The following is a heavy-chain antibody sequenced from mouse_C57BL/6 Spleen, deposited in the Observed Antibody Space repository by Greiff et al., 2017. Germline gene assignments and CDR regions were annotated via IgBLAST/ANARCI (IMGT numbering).Heavy chain of an antibody. CDR3: ARKIYSNYGYFDV. CDR2: IDPSDSYT. J-gene: IGHJ1*03. D-gene: IGHD2-5*01. V-gene: IGHV1-59*01. Sequence: QVQLQQPGAELVRPGTSVKLSCKASGYTFTSYWMTWVKQRPGQGLEWLGVIDPSDSYTNYNQKLKGKATLTVATSTSTAYMQRSSLTSEDSAVYDCARKIYSNYGYFDVWGTGTTVTVSS. CDR1: GYTFTSYW.